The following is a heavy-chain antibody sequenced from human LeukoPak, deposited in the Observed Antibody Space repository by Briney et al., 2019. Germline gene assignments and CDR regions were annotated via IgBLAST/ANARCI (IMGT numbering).Heavy chain of an antibody. CDR2: ISYDGSNK. V-gene: IGHV3-30*04. CDR3: ARGLYYYDSSGYFGY. D-gene: IGHD3-22*01. CDR1: GFTFSSYA. J-gene: IGHJ4*02. Sequence: GGSLRLSCAASGFTFSSYAMHWVRQAPGKGLEWVAVISYDGSNKYYADSVKGRLTISRDNSKNTLYLQMNSLRAEDTAVYYCARGLYYYDSSGYFGYWGQGTLVTVSS.